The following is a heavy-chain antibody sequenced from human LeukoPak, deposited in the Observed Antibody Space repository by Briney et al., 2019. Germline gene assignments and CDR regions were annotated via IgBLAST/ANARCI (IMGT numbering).Heavy chain of an antibody. D-gene: IGHD6-19*01. CDR2: IISSGGTS. Sequence: GRSLRLSCAASGYFFSVYEMYWVSQDPGKWLEWVSFIISSGGTSYYANSVKGRFSISTVNAKNSLFMQMNRLRAEDTAVYYCTTRSVASNFDYWGQGTLVTVSS. J-gene: IGHJ4*02. CDR3: TTRSVASNFDY. V-gene: IGHV3-48*03. CDR1: GYFFSVYE.